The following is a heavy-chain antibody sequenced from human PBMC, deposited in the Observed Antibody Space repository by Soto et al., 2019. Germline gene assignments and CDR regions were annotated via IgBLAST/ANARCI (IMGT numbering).Heavy chain of an antibody. J-gene: IGHJ4*02. V-gene: IGHV3-21*01. D-gene: IGHD3-3*01. CDR3: AREIDFWSGYKPAKFDY. CDR1: VFTFSSYS. CDR2: ISSSSSYI. Sequence: GWSLRLSCASSVFTFSSYSMNWVRQAPGKGLEWVSSISSSSSYIYYADSVKGRFTISRDNAKNSLYLQMNSLRAEDTAVYYCAREIDFWSGYKPAKFDYWGQGTLVTVSS.